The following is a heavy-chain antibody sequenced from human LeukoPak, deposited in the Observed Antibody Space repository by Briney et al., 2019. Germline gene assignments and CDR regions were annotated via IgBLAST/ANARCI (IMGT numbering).Heavy chain of an antibody. D-gene: IGHD3-22*01. V-gene: IGHV1-3*01. CDR1: GYTFTSYA. Sequence: ASVKVSCKASGYTFTSYAMHWVRQAPGQRLEWMGWINAGNGNTKYSQKFQGRVTITRDTSASTAYMELSSLRSEDTAVYYCARDYRPVYYYDSSGYHPGYYGMDVWGQGTTVTVSS. CDR2: INAGNGNT. CDR3: ARDYRPVYYYDSSGYHPGYYGMDV. J-gene: IGHJ6*02.